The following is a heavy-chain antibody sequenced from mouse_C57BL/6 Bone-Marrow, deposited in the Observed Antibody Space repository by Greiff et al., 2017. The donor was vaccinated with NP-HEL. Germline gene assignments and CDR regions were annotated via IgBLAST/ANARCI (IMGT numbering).Heavy chain of an antibody. Sequence: VQLQQPGAELVMPGASVKLSCKASGYTFTSYWMHWVKQRPGQGLEWIGEIDPSDSYTNYNQNFKGKSTLTVDKSSSTAYMQLSSLTSEDSAVYYCARGPYYYGSRIYYAMDYWGQGTSVTVSS. D-gene: IGHD1-1*01. V-gene: IGHV1-69*01. CDR3: ARGPYYYGSRIYYAMDY. J-gene: IGHJ4*01. CDR1: GYTFTSYW. CDR2: IDPSDSYT.